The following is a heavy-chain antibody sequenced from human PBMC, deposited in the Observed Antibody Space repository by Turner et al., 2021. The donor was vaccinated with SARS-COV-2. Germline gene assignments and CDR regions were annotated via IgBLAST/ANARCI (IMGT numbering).Heavy chain of an antibody. CDR2: IYYSGST. CDR1: GGSISSSSYY. D-gene: IGHD6-13*01. V-gene: IGHV4-39*01. CDR3: ATSTVAGTELNYYGMDV. Sequence: QLQLQESGPGLVMPSETLSLPCTVSGGSISSSSYYWGWIRQPPGKGLEWIGSIYYSGSTYYNPSLKSRVTISVDTSKNQFSLKLSSVTAADTAVYYCATSTVAGTELNYYGMDVWGQGTTVTVSS. J-gene: IGHJ6*02.